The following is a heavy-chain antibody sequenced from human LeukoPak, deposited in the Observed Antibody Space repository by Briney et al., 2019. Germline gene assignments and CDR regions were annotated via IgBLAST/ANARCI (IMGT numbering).Heavy chain of an antibody. CDR2: IYTSGST. CDR3: ARGAYDFWSGYKTETFDY. Sequence: SETLSLTCTVSGGSISGYYWSWIRQPAGKGLEWIGRIYTSGSTNYNPSLKSRVTISVDTSKNQFSLKLSSVTAADTAVYYCARGAYDFWSGYKTETFDYWGQGTLVTVSS. V-gene: IGHV4-4*07. J-gene: IGHJ4*02. D-gene: IGHD3-3*01. CDR1: GGSISGYY.